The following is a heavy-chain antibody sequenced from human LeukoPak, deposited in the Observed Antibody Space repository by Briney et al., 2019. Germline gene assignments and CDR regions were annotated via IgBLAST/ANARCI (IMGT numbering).Heavy chain of an antibody. V-gene: IGHV3-23*01. Sequence: PGGSLRLSCAASGFTFSSYAMSWVRQAPGKGLEWVSAISSTGIATYYADSVKGRFTISRDKSKNTLYPQMSGLRAEDTAVYYCARVPGRYWYFDLWGRGTLVTVSS. J-gene: IGHJ2*01. CDR1: GFTFSSYA. D-gene: IGHD3-10*01. CDR2: ISSTGIAT. CDR3: ARVPGRYWYFDL.